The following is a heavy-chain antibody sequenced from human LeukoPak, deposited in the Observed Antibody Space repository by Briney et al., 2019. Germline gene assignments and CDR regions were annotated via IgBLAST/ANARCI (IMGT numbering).Heavy chain of an antibody. CDR3: AKHRTHGSSWYDPAWEGLDY. CDR2: ISYDGSNK. D-gene: IGHD6-13*01. Sequence: PGRSLRLSCAASGFTFSSCGMHWVRQAPGKGLEWVAVISYDGSNKYYADSVKGRFTISRDNSKNTLYLQMNSLRAEDTAVYYCAKHRTHGSSWYDPAWEGLDYWGQGTLVTVSS. V-gene: IGHV3-30*18. CDR1: GFTFSSCG. J-gene: IGHJ4*02.